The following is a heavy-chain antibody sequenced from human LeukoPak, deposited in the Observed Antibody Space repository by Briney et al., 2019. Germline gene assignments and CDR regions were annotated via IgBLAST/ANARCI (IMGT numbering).Heavy chain of an antibody. Sequence: PSETLSLTCTVSGYSISSGYYWGWIRQPPGKGLEWIGSIYHSGSTYYNPSLKSRVTISVDTSKNQFSLKLSSVTAADTAVYYCARDSVYSGSSLDYWGQGTLVTDSS. CDR3: ARDSVYSGSSLDY. CDR1: GYSISSGYY. CDR2: IYHSGST. J-gene: IGHJ4*02. V-gene: IGHV4-38-2*02. D-gene: IGHD1-26*01.